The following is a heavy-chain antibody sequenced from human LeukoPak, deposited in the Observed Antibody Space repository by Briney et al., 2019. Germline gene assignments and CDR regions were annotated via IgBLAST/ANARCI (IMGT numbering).Heavy chain of an antibody. V-gene: IGHV4-39*01. Sequence: SETLSLTCTVSGGSISSSSYYWGWIRQPPGKGLEWIGSIYYSGSTYYNPSLKSRVTISVDTSKNQFSLKLSSVTAADTAVYYGARQQYYYDSSGYDYWGQGNLVTVSS. CDR2: IYYSGST. CDR1: GGSISSSSYY. D-gene: IGHD3-22*01. CDR3: ARQQYYYDSSGYDY. J-gene: IGHJ4*02.